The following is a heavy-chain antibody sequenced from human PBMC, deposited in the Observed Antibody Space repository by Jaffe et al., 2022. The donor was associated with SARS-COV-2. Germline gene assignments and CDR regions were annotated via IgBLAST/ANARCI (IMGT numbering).Heavy chain of an antibody. D-gene: IGHD1-1*01. Sequence: EVQLVESGGGLVQPGGSLRLSCAASGFTFSGYWMHWVRQAPGKGPVWVTRIKTDGSSISYADSVKGRFITSRDNAKNTLYLQMNSLRAEDTAVYYCARGDWNGEKAWGQGTLVTVSS. V-gene: IGHV3-74*01. J-gene: IGHJ5*02. CDR2: IKTDGSSI. CDR3: ARGDWNGEKA. CDR1: GFTFSGYW.